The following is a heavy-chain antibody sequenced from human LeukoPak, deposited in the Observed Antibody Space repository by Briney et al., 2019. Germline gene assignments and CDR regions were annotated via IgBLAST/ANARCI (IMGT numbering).Heavy chain of an antibody. V-gene: IGHV3-53*01. J-gene: IGHJ6*03. Sequence: PGGSLRLSCAASGFTVSSSYMSWPRQAPGKGLEWVSLIYSGGSTYYAASVKGRFTISRDNSKNTLYLQMNSLRPEDTAVYCCAKGARGMITFGGVGRSNYYMDVWGKGTTVTVSS. CDR3: AKGARGMITFGGVGRSNYYMDV. CDR1: GFTVSSSY. D-gene: IGHD3-16*01. CDR2: IYSGGST.